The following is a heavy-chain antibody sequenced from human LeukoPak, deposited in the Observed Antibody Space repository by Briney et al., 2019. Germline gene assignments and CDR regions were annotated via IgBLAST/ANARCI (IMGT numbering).Heavy chain of an antibody. D-gene: IGHD4-17*01. Sequence: GGSLRLSCAASGFTFSSYAMSWVRQAPGKGLEWVSAISGSGGSTYYADSVKGRFTISRDNSKNTLYLQMNSLRAEDTAVYYCAALSDDYGDEDAFDIWGQGTMVTVSS. CDR2: ISGSGGST. J-gene: IGHJ3*02. CDR3: AALSDDYGDEDAFDI. CDR1: GFTFSSYA. V-gene: IGHV3-23*01.